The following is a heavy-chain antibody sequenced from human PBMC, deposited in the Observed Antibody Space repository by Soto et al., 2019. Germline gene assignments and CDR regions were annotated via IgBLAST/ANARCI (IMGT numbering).Heavy chain of an antibody. CDR1: GGSISSGGYY. CDR3: ARACQCAGDYGMDV. V-gene: IGHV4-31*03. J-gene: IGHJ6*02. D-gene: IGHD3-10*02. CDR2: IYYSGST. Sequence: SETLSLTCTVSGGSISSGGYYWSWIRQHPGKGLEWIGYIYYSGSTYYNPSLKSRVTISVDTSKNQFSLKLSSVTAADTAVYYCARACQCAGDYGMDVWGQGTTVTVSS.